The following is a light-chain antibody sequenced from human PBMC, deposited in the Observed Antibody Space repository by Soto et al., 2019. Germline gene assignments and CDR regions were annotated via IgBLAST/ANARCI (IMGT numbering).Light chain of an antibody. Sequence: QSVLTQPHSVSGSPGQSVTISCTGTSSDVGGYSYVSWYQQHPGKAPELIIYDVTERPSGVPDRFSGSKSGNTASLTISGLQAEDEADYYCCSYTGSHSYVFGIGTKATVL. CDR2: DVT. J-gene: IGLJ1*01. CDR3: CSYTGSHSYV. CDR1: SSDVGGYSY. V-gene: IGLV2-11*01.